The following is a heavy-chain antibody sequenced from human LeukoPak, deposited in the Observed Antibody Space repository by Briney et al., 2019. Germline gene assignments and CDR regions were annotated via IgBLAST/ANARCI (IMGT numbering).Heavy chain of an antibody. J-gene: IGHJ4*02. CDR1: RDPFNDYY. Sequence: SETLSVTSAVYRDPFNDYYWTSIRQTPRKRLWWIWQINHSGSIKYNPSLKSRVTISVDTSKNQFSLKLSSLTAADTAVYYCARGGCSGGTCWYYFDYRSQGTLVSVCS. CDR3: ARGGCSGGTCWYYFDY. V-gene: IGHV4-34*01. CDR2: INHSGSI. D-gene: IGHD2-15*01.